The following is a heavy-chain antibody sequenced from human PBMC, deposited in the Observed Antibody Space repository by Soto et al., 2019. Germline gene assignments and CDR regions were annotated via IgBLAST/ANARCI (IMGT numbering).Heavy chain of an antibody. Sequence: QVQLVESGGGLVKPGGSRRLSCAPSGFPFSAYSMSWIAQAPGKGLEGVSYISSSSSYTNYADSVKGRFTISRDNAKNSLYLQMNSLRAEDTAVYYCARGKWAMGNQGNFDYWGQGTLVTVSS. D-gene: IGHD5-18*01. CDR2: ISSSSSYT. V-gene: IGHV3-11*06. J-gene: IGHJ4*02. CDR3: ARGKWAMGNQGNFDY. CDR1: GFPFSAYS.